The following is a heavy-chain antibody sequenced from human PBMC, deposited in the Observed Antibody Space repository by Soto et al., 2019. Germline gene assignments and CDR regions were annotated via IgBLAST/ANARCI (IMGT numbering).Heavy chain of an antibody. V-gene: IGHV4-39*01. J-gene: IGHJ4*02. CDR2: IYYSGST. Sequence: SETLSLTCTVSGGSISSSDYYWGWIRQPPGKGLEWIGNIYYSGSTYYNPSLKSRVTISVDMSMNQFSLRLTSVTAADTAVYYCARHAYSYGVIDYWGRGTLVTVSS. CDR1: GGSISSSDYY. CDR3: ARHAYSYGVIDY. D-gene: IGHD5-18*01.